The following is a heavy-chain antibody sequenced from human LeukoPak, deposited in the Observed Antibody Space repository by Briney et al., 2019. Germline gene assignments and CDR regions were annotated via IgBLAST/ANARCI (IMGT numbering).Heavy chain of an antibody. V-gene: IGHV4-34*01. J-gene: IGHJ5*02. CDR1: GGSFSGYY. D-gene: IGHD2-2*01. Sequence: SETLSLTCAVYGGSFSGYYWSWIRQPPGKGLEWIGEINHSGSTNYNPSLKSRVTISVDTSKNQFSLKLSSVTAADTAVYYCASKSLYRSSTSCYQWIDPWGQGTLVTISS. CDR3: ASKSLYRSSTSCYQWIDP. CDR2: INHSGST.